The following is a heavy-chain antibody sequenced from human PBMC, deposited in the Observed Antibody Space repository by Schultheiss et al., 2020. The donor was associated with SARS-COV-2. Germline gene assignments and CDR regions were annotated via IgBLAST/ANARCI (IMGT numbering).Heavy chain of an antibody. Sequence: SETLSLTCTVSGGSIRNSDYYWGWIRQPPGKGLEWIGYIYYSGSTNYNPSLKSRVTISVDKSKNQFSLKLSSVTAADTAVYYCARTGGYDFWSGPLVDWGQGTLVTVSS. V-gene: IGHV4-61*05. CDR3: ARTGGYDFWSGPLVD. CDR1: GGSIRNSDYY. CDR2: IYYSGST. J-gene: IGHJ4*02. D-gene: IGHD3-3*01.